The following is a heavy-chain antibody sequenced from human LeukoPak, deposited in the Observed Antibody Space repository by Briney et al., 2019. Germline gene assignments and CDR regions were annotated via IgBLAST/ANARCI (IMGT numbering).Heavy chain of an antibody. V-gene: IGHV4-31*03. D-gene: IGHD2-21*01. J-gene: IGHJ4*02. CDR2: IFYSGST. CDR3: ASRSPPGETGYFGY. Sequence: RPSQTLSLTCTVSGGSISSGGHYWTWIRQLPGKGLEWIGYIFYSGSTYYNPSLKSRVTISVDTSKNQFSLKLNSVTAADTAVYCCASRSPPGETGYFGYWGQGTLVTVSS. CDR1: GGSISSGGHY.